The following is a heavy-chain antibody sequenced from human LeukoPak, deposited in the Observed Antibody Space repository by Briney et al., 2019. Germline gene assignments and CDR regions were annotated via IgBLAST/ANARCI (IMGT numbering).Heavy chain of an antibody. CDR1: GFTVSSNY. CDR2: IYSGGST. V-gene: IGHV3-53*01. Sequence: GGSLRLSCAASGFTVSSNYMSWVRQAPGKGLEWVSVIYSGGSTYYADSVKGRFTISRDNSKNTLYLQMNSLRAEDTAVYYCAREGERYDSSGPYPFDYWGQGTLVTVSS. J-gene: IGHJ4*02. D-gene: IGHD3-22*01. CDR3: AREGERYDSSGPYPFDY.